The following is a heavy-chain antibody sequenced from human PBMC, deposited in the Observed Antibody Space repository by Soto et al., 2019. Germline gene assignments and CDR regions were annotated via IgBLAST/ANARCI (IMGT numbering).Heavy chain of an antibody. CDR3: TRDRVTMGRGVIITRKGFDY. CDR1: GFTFSSYA. D-gene: IGHD3-10*01. CDR2: ISYDGSNK. V-gene: IGHV3-30-3*01. Sequence: QVQLVESGGGVVQPGRSLRLSCAASGFTFSSYAMHWVRQAPGKGLEWVAVISYDGSNKYYADSVKGRFTISRDNSKNTLYLQMNSLRAEDTAVYYCTRDRVTMGRGVIITRKGFDYWGQGPLVTVSS. J-gene: IGHJ4*02.